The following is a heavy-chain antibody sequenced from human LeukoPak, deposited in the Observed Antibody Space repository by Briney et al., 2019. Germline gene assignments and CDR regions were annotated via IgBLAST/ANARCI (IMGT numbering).Heavy chain of an antibody. V-gene: IGHV4-59*11. Sequence: SETLSLTCSVSGASISDHYWSWIRQPPGRGLEWVANVYYSGTTNYNPSLRSRVSISLDTSKNQFSLKLSSVTAADTAVYYCARDQLGGVLDYWGQGTLVTVSS. D-gene: IGHD3-10*01. CDR2: VYYSGTT. J-gene: IGHJ4*02. CDR3: ARDQLGGVLDY. CDR1: GASISDHY.